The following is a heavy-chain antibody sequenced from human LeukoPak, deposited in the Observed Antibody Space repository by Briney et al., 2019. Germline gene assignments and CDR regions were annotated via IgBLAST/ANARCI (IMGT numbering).Heavy chain of an antibody. CDR2: ISSSSSYI. D-gene: IGHD1-26*01. CDR1: GFTFSSYS. V-gene: IGHV3-21*04. Sequence: GGSLRLSCAASGFTFSSYSMNWVRQAPGKGLEWVSSISSSSSYIYYADSVKGRFTISRDNSKNTLYLQMNSLRAEDTAVYYCAKERVEWELLSAFDIWGQGTMVTVSS. J-gene: IGHJ3*02. CDR3: AKERVEWELLSAFDI.